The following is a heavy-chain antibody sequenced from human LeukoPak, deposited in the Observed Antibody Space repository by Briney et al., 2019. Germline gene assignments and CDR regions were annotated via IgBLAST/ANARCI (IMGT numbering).Heavy chain of an antibody. CDR1: GFTFSSYA. V-gene: IGHV3-23*01. J-gene: IGHJ3*02. D-gene: IGHD3-3*01. CDR3: ANWYYGFWSGYYTSDAFDI. CDR2: ISGSGGST. Sequence: GGSLRLSCAASGFTFSSYAMSWVRQAPGKGLEWVSAISGSGGSTYYADSVKGRFTISRDNSKNTLYLQMNSLRAEDTAVYYCANWYYGFWSGYYTSDAFDIWGQGTMVTVSS.